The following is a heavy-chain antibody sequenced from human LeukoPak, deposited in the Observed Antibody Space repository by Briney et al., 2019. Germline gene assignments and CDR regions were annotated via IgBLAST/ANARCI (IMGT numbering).Heavy chain of an antibody. J-gene: IGHJ6*03. CDR2: IYYSGST. D-gene: IGHD6-6*01. V-gene: IGHV4-59*08. CDR3: ARGHSSSSPYYYYMDV. Sequence: SETLSLTCTVSGDSISGFYWSWIRQPPGKGLEWIGYIYYSGSTNYNPSLESRVTISVDTSKNQFSLKLSSVTAADTAVYYCARGHSSSSPYYYYMDVWGKGTTVTVSS. CDR1: GDSISGFY.